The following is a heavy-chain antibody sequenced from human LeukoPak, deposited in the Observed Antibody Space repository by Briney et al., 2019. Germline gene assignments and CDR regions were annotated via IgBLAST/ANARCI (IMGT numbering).Heavy chain of an antibody. CDR2: INSDSGGT. J-gene: IGHJ5*02. CDR1: GYTFTGDF. V-gene: IGHV1-2*02. Sequence: ASVKVSCKASGYTFTGDFIHWVRQAPGQGLEWMGWINSDSGGTNYARKFQGRVTMTRDTSISTAYMELSSLRSGDTAVFYCARGNIATRRGENWFDPWGQGTLVTVSS. D-gene: IGHD6-6*01. CDR3: ARGNIATRRGENWFDP.